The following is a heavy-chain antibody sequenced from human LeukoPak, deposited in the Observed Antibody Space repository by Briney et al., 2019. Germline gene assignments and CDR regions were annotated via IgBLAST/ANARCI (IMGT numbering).Heavy chain of an antibody. CDR1: GGSFSGYY. CDR3: ASTIFGVVTHYYYYGMDV. D-gene: IGHD3-3*01. CDR2: INHSGST. Sequence: PSETLSLTCAVYGGSFSGYYWCGIRQPPGKGLEWIGEINHSGSTNYNPSLKSRVPISVDTSKNQFSLKLSSVTAADTAVYYCASTIFGVVTHYYYYGMDVWGQGTTVTVSS. V-gene: IGHV4-34*01. J-gene: IGHJ6*02.